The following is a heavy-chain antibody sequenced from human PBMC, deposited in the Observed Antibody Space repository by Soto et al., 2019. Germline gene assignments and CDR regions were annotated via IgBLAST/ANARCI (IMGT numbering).Heavy chain of an antibody. CDR1: GYTFTSYG. V-gene: IGHV1-18*01. J-gene: IGHJ4*02. D-gene: IGHD6-13*01. CDR3: ARDYRGPLAAAAPFDY. Sequence: ASVKVSCKASGYTFTSYGISWVRQAPGQGLEWMGWISAYNGNTNYAQKLQGRVTMTTDTSTSTAYMELRSLRSDDTAVYYCARDYRGPLAAAAPFDYWGQGTLVTVSS. CDR2: ISAYNGNT.